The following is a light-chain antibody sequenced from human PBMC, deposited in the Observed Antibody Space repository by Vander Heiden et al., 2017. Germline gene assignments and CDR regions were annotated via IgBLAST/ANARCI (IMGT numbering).Light chain of an antibody. V-gene: IGKV1-8*01. J-gene: IGKJ4*01. CDR1: QGISSQ. CDR2: GAY. CDR3: QQYYSYPVT. Sequence: AIRITQSPSSFSASTGDRVTITCRESQGISSQLAWYQQKPGKAPKLLIYGAYTMQRGVPSRFSGSGSGTDFTVTISCLQSEDFATYYCQQYYSYPVTFGGGTKVEIK.